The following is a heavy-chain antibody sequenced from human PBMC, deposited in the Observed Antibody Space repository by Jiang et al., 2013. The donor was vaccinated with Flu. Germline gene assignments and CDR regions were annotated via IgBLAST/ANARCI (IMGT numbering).Heavy chain of an antibody. Sequence: VQLVESGGDVVQPGRSLRLSCAASGFTFSTYALHWVRQAPGKGLEWVALIRYDGSNKYYADSVKGRFTISRDNSKKTLYLQMNSLRAEDTALYYCARSSYHSGTPPDYWGQGTLVTVSS. V-gene: IGHV3-33*01. J-gene: IGHJ4*02. D-gene: IGHD3-10*01. CDR3: ARSSYHSGTPPDY. CDR1: GFTFSTYA. CDR2: IRYDGSNK.